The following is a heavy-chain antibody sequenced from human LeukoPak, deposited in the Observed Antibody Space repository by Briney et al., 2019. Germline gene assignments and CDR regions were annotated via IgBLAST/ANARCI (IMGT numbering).Heavy chain of an antibody. J-gene: IGHJ6*02. V-gene: IGHV4-39*07. CDR2: INHSGST. D-gene: IGHD3-3*01. CDR1: GGSFSSSSYY. Sequence: SETLSLTCTVSGGSFSSSSYYWGWIRQPPGKGLEWIGEINHSGSTNYNPSLKSRVTISVDTSKNQFSLKLSSVTAADTAVYYCARASITIFGVVIIPGGMDVWGQGTTVTVSS. CDR3: ARASITIFGVVIIPGGMDV.